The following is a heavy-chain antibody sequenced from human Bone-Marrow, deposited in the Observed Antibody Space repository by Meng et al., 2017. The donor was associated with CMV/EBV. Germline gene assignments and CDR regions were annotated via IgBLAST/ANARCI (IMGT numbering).Heavy chain of an antibody. V-gene: IGHV4-39*07. D-gene: IGHD1-26*01. Sequence: SETLSFTCTVSGGSINNTGYYWGWIRQSPGKGLEWIANIYYTGSTYYDLSLRSRVTISVDTSKSQFSLNLYSVTAADTAVYYCAREQWELLGAFDFWGQGILVTVSS. J-gene: IGHJ4*02. CDR3: AREQWELLGAFDF. CDR1: GGSINNTGYY. CDR2: IYYTGST.